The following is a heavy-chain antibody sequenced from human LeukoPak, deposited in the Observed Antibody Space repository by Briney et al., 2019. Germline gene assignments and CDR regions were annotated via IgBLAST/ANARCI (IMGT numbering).Heavy chain of an antibody. V-gene: IGHV3-23*01. J-gene: IGHJ4*02. Sequence: TGGSLRLSCAASGFTFSSYGMSWVRQAPGKGLEWVSAISGSGGSTYYADSVKGRFTISRDNSKNTLYLQMNSLRAEDTAVYYCAKDPKTKYYYDSSGYYGWGQGTLVTVSS. CDR1: GFTFSSYG. D-gene: IGHD3-22*01. CDR2: ISGSGGST. CDR3: AKDPKTKYYYDSSGYYG.